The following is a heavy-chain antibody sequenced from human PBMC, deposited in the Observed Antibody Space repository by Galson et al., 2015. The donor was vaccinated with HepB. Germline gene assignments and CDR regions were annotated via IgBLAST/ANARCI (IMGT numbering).Heavy chain of an antibody. CDR3: AKGDSRWLQGLFDY. Sequence: SLRLSCAASGFTFDDYAMHWVRQAPGKGLEWVSGISWNSGSIGYADSVKGRFTISRDNAKNSLYLQMNSLRAEDTALHYCAKGDSRWLQGLFDYWGQGTLVTVSS. V-gene: IGHV3-9*01. CDR2: ISWNSGSI. J-gene: IGHJ4*02. D-gene: IGHD5-24*01. CDR1: GFTFDDYA.